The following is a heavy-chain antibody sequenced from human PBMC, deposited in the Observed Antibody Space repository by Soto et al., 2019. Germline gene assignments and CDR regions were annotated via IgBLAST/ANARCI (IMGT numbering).Heavy chain of an antibody. V-gene: IGHV3-21*01. CDR2: ISSSSSYI. CDR3: ARDPAAAGTLFYYYYYMDV. CDR1: GFTFSSYS. Sequence: GGSLRLSCAASGFTFSSYSMNWVRQAPGKGLEWVSSISSSSSYIYYADSVKGRFTISRDNAKNSLYLQMNSLRAEDTAVYYCARDPAAAGTLFYYYYYMDVWGKGTTVTVSS. D-gene: IGHD6-13*01. J-gene: IGHJ6*03.